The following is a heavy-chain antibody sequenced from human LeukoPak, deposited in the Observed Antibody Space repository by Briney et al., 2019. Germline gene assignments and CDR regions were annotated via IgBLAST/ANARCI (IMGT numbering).Heavy chain of an antibody. CDR3: ARHLGYCSSTSCYNPKFDY. J-gene: IGHJ4*02. D-gene: IGHD2-2*01. V-gene: IGHV4-38-2*01. CDR2: IYHSGST. Sequence: SETLSLTCAVSGYSISSGYYWGWIRQPPGKGLEWIGSIYHSGSTYYNPSLKSRVTISVDTSKTKFSLKLSSVTAADTAVYYCARHLGYCSSTSCYNPKFDYWGQGTLVTVSS. CDR1: GYSISSGYY.